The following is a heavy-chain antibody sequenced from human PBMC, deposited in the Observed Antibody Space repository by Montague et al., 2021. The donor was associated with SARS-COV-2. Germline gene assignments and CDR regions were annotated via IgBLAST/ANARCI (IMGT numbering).Heavy chain of an antibody. D-gene: IGHD4-11*01. V-gene: IGHV3-23*01. Sequence: SRRLSWAASGFTFSSYAMSWVRQAPGKGLEWVSAISGSGGNTYYADSVKGRFTISRDNSKNTLYVQMNRLRAEDTAVYYCAKDTGRRNYFDYWGQGTLVTVSS. J-gene: IGHJ4*02. CDR2: ISGSGGNT. CDR1: GFTFSSYA. CDR3: AKDTGRRNYFDY.